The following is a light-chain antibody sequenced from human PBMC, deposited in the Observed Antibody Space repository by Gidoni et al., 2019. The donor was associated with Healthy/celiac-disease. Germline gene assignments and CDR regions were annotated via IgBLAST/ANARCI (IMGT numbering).Light chain of an antibody. CDR1: QNVFYSPYNQNY. V-gene: IGKV4-1*01. J-gene: IGKJ4*01. Sequence: DIVMTQSPAPLAVSLGEWATINCKSSQNVFYSPYNQNYLAWYQQKPGQPPKLLIYWASTRESGVPDRFIGSGSGTDFTLTISSLQAEDVAVYYCQQYYSIPLTCGGGTKVEIK. CDR2: WAS. CDR3: QQYYSIPLT.